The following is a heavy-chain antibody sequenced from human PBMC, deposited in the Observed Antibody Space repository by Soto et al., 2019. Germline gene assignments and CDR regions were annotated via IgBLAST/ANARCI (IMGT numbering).Heavy chain of an antibody. CDR3: ARLVRGVIPYYYGMDV. V-gene: IGHV4-34*01. Sequence: SETLSLTCAVYGGSFSGYYWSWIRQPPGKGLEWIGEINHSGSTNYNPSLKSRVTISVDTSKNQFSLKLSSVTAADTTVYYCARLVRGVIPYYYGMDVWGQGTTVTVSS. J-gene: IGHJ6*02. CDR2: INHSGST. D-gene: IGHD3-10*01. CDR1: GGSFSGYY.